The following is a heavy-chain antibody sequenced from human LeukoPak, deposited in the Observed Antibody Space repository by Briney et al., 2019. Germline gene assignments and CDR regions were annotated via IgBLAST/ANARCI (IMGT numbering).Heavy chain of an antibody. CDR3: ARVRPSIAYFDY. D-gene: IGHD6-13*01. V-gene: IGHV4-59*01. J-gene: IGHJ4*02. Sequence: PSETLSLTCTVSGGSISSYYWSWIRQPPGKGLEWIGYIYYSGSTNYNPSLKCRVTISVDTSKNQFSLKLSSVTAADTAVYYCARVRPSIAYFDYWGQGTLVTVSS. CDR2: IYYSGST. CDR1: GGSISSYY.